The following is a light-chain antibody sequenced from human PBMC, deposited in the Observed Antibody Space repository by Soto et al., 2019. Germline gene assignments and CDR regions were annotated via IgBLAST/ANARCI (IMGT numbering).Light chain of an antibody. J-gene: IGLJ1*01. Sequence: QFVLTQPPSASGTPGQRVTISCSGSSSNIGSNTVSWYQQLPQRAPKLLIFSNNQRPSGVPDRFSGSKSGTSASLAISGLQSEDEADYYCATWADGLNSYVFGTGTKVTVL. V-gene: IGLV1-44*01. CDR3: ATWADGLNSYV. CDR1: SSNIGSNT. CDR2: SNN.